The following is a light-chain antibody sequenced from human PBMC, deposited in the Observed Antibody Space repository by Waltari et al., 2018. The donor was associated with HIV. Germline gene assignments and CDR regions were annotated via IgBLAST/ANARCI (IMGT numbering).Light chain of an antibody. CDR2: SNN. J-gene: IGLJ3*02. CDR1: SSNIGSNT. V-gene: IGLV1-44*01. CDR3: ATWDDSLNGWV. Sequence: QSVLTQPPSASGTPGQRVTISCSGSSSNIGSNTVNWYRQLPGTAPKLLLYSNNQRPSGVPDRFSGSKSGTSASLAISGLQSDYEADYYCATWDDSLNGWVFGGGTKLTVL.